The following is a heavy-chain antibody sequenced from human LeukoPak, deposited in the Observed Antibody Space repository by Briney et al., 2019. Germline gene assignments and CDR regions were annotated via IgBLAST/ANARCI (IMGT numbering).Heavy chain of an antibody. CDR3: VSAYGGLLDY. D-gene: IGHD3-16*01. CDR2: ISGSDNTI. Sequence: PGGSLRLSCAASGFTFSSYEMNRVRQAPGKGLEWVPYISGSDNTIYYADSVKGRFTISRDNTKNSLYMQMNSLRAEDTAVYYCVSAYGGLLDYWGQGTLVTVSS. CDR1: GFTFSSYE. V-gene: IGHV3-48*03. J-gene: IGHJ4*02.